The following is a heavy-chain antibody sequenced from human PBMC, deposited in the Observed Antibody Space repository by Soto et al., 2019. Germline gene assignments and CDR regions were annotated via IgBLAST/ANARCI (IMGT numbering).Heavy chain of an antibody. CDR2: IYHSGST. Sequence: PSETLSLTCTVSGGSISSSSYDWGWIRQPPGKGLEWIGSIYHSGSTNYNPSLKSRVTISVDTSKNQFSLKLSSVTAADTAVYYCARGFRYSSSWVIDYYYYMDVWVKGTTVTVSS. V-gene: IGHV4-39*07. CDR3: ARGFRYSSSWVIDYYYYMDV. D-gene: IGHD6-6*01. J-gene: IGHJ6*03. CDR1: GGSISSSSYD.